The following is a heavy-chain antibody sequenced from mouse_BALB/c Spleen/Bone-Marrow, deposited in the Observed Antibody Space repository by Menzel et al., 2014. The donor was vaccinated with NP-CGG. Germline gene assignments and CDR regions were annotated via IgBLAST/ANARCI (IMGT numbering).Heavy chain of an antibody. CDR1: GFNIKDTY. V-gene: IGHV14-3*02. CDR3: ARYNYGSSQFAY. D-gene: IGHD1-1*01. CDR2: IDPANGNT. J-gene: IGHJ3*01. Sequence: RVESGAELVKPGASVKLSCTASGFNIKDTYMHWVKQRPEQGLEWIGRIDPANGNTKYDPKFQGKATITADTSSNTAYLQLSSLTSEDTAVYYCARYNYGSSQFAYWGQGTLVTVSA.